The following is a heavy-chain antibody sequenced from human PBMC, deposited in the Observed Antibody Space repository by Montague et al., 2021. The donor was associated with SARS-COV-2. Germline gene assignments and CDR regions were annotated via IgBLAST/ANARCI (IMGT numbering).Heavy chain of an antibody. CDR3: ARSRIIRYFDWLSQMAYFDY. V-gene: IGHV4-30-4*01. Sequence: LSLTCTVSGGSISSGDYYWSWIRQPPGKGLEWIGYIYYSGSTYYNPSLKSRVTISVDTSKNQFSLKLSSVTAADTAVYYCARSRIIRYFDWLSQMAYFDYWGQGTLVTVSS. CDR1: GGSISSGDYY. D-gene: IGHD3-9*01. CDR2: IYYSGST. J-gene: IGHJ4*02.